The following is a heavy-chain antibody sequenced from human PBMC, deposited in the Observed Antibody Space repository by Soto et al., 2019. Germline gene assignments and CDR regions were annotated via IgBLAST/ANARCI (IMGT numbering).Heavy chain of an antibody. CDR2: IYYSGST. D-gene: IGHD6-13*01. CDR3: ARVIAAAGEYFDY. CDR1: GGSISSGGYY. V-gene: IGHV4-31*03. Sequence: SETLSLTCTVAGGSISSGGYYWSWIRQHPGKGLEWIGYIYYSGSTYYNPSLKSRVTISVDTSKNQFSLKLSSVTAADTAVYYCARVIAAAGEYFDYWGQGTLVTSPQ. J-gene: IGHJ4*02.